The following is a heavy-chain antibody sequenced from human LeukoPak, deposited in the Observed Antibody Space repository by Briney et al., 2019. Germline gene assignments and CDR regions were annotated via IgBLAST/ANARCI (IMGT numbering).Heavy chain of an antibody. V-gene: IGHV1-8*03. CDR2: MNPNGGNT. J-gene: IGHJ4*02. CDR3: ARLTGYSSSGFDY. Sequence: ASVKVSCKASGYTFTSYDINWVRQAPGQGLEWMGWMNPNGGNTGYAQKFQGRVTITRNTSISTAYMELSSLRSEDTAVYYCARLTGYSSSGFDYWGQGTLVTVSS. CDR1: GYTFTSYD. D-gene: IGHD6-13*01.